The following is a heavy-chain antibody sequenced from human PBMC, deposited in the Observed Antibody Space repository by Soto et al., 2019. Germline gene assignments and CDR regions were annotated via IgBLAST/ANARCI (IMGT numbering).Heavy chain of an antibody. CDR2: ANPNSGGT. J-gene: IGHJ4*02. D-gene: IGHD1-26*01. CDR3: ESDYVGDDLAVTSGEFGRF. CDR1: GDTFSGDY. V-gene: IGHV1-2*02. Sequence: QEHLVQSGADIKKPGASLKVSCNASGDTFSGDYVHWGRQPPGQGLGWMGWANPNSGGTHYSQKFQGRVSMSRDMCLSEVYMELRRLRREDMGVYFCESDYVGDDLAVTSGEFGRFWGQGTLVTVSS.